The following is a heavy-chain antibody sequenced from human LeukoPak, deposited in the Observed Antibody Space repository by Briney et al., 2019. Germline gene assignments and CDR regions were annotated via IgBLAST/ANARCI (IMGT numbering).Heavy chain of an antibody. J-gene: IGHJ4*02. V-gene: IGHV4-34*01. D-gene: IGHD3-16*01. CDR1: GGSFSGYY. Sequence: SETLSLTCAVYGGSFSGYYWSWIRQPPGKGLEWIGEINHSGSTNYNPSLKSRVTISVETSKNQFSLKLSSVTAADTAVYYCARSRRGRGIYYFDYWGQGTLVTVSS. CDR2: INHSGST. CDR3: ARSRRGRGIYYFDY.